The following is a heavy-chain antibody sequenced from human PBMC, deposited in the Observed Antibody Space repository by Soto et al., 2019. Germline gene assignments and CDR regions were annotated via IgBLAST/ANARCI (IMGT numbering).Heavy chain of an antibody. CDR3: ARHLYGSGERFDP. D-gene: IGHD3-10*01. V-gene: IGHV4-59*08. CDR1: GGSISSYY. J-gene: IGHJ5*02. Sequence: SETLSLTCTVSGGSISSYYWSWIRQPPGKGLEWIGYIYYSGSTNYNPSLKSRVTISVDTSKNQFSLKLSSVTAADTAVYYCARHLYGSGERFDPWGQGTLVTSPQ. CDR2: IYYSGST.